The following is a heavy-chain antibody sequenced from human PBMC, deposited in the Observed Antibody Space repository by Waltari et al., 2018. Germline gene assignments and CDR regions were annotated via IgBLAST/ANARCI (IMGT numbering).Heavy chain of an antibody. CDR3: ARDSRIAVSDAFEI. V-gene: IGHV3-21*01. J-gene: IGHJ3*02. CDR2: ISSSSKYI. D-gene: IGHD6-19*01. CDR1: GFTFSSYS. Sequence: EVQLVESGGGLVKPGGSLRLSCAASGFTFSSYSMNWVRQAPGKGLEWISSISSSSKYIYDAESGKGRFTISRDNAKNSLFLEMNSLRAEDTAVYYCARDSRIAVSDAFEIWGQGTMVTVSS.